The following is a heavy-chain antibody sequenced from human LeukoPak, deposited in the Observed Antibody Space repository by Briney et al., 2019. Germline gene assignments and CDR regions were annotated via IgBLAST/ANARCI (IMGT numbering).Heavy chain of an antibody. CDR3: IRAAYYDYVWGGY. J-gene: IGHJ4*02. V-gene: IGHV3-49*03. CDR1: GFTFGDYP. D-gene: IGHD3-16*01. CDR2: IRSKAYGGTI. Sequence: GGSLRPSCTASGFTFGDYPVSWFRQAPGKGLEWVGFIRSKAYGGTIEYAASVKGRFTISRDDSKSIAYLQMSSLKTEDTAVYYCIRAAYYDYVWGGYWGQGTLVTVSS.